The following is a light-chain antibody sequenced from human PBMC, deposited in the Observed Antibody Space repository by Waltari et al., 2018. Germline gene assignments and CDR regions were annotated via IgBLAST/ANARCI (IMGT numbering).Light chain of an antibody. J-gene: IGLJ2*01. CDR1: GNDVGGYNF. V-gene: IGLV2-14*01. CDR3: TSYTSDSSVV. Sequence: QSALTQPASVSGSPGQSITISCAGTGNDVGGYNFVSWYLHHPGKAPQLIIYEVSRRPSGFSSRFSGSKSGNTASLTISGLQAEDEADYYCTSYTSDSSVVFGGGTKLTVL. CDR2: EVS.